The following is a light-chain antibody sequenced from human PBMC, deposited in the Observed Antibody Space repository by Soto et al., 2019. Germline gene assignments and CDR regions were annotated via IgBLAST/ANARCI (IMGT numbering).Light chain of an antibody. CDR2: AAS. J-gene: IGKJ3*01. CDR3: QQSYSTPPLLT. V-gene: IGKV1-39*01. CDR1: QSISSY. Sequence: DIQMTQSPSSLSASVGDRVTITCRASQSISSYLNWYQQKPGKAPKLLIYAASSLQSGVPSRFSGRGSGTDFTLTISSLQPEDFATYYCQQSYSTPPLLTFGPGTKVDIK.